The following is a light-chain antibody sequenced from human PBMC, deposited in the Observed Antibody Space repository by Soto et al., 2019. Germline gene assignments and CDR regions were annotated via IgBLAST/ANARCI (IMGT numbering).Light chain of an antibody. CDR3: EPVISYTPR. CDR1: QGISTF. Sequence: DIQLTQSPSFLSASVGDRVTITCRASQGISTFLAWYQQRPGKAPKLLIYAASTLQSGVPSRFSGSGSGTEFTLTIGSLQPEDFATYYCEPVISYTPRFGHGTKVDIK. V-gene: IGKV1-9*01. J-gene: IGKJ3*01. CDR2: AAS.